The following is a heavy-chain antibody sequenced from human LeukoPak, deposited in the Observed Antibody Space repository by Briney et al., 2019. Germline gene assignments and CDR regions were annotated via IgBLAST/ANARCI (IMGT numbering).Heavy chain of an antibody. Sequence: SQTLSLTCAISGDSVYSNSAARNWIRQSPSRGLEWLGRTYYRSKWYNHYAVSVKSRITINPDTSKNQFSLQLNSVPPEDTAVYYCARETYGDYYYYYGMDVWGKGTTVTVSS. J-gene: IGHJ6*04. CDR3: ARETYGDYYYYYGMDV. D-gene: IGHD4-17*01. CDR1: GDSVYSNSAA. CDR2: TYYRSKWYN. V-gene: IGHV6-1*01.